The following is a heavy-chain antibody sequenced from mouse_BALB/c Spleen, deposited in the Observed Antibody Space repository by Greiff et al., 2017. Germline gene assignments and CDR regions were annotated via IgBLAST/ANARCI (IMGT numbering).Heavy chain of an antibody. J-gene: IGHJ2*01. CDR2: IDPANGNT. CDR1: GFNIKDTY. Sequence: EVKLVESGAELVKPGASVKLSCTASGFNIKDTYMHWVKQRPEQGLEWIGRIDPANGNTKYDPKFQGKATITADTSSNTAYLQLSSLTSEDTAVYYCARRVYGSSYDFDYWGQGTTLTVSS. D-gene: IGHD1-1*01. V-gene: IGHV14-3*02. CDR3: ARRVYGSSYDFDY.